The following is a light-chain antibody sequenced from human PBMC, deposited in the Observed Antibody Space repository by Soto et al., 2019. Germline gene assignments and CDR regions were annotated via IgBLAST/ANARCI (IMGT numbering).Light chain of an antibody. CDR1: SSVVGGYNY. J-gene: IGLJ1*01. CDR3: SSYVGTNSYV. V-gene: IGLV2-8*01. Sequence: QSVLTQPPSASVSPGQSVTISCTGTSSVVGGYNYVSWYQHHPGKAPKLIIYEVYKRPSGVPDRFSGSKSGNTAALTVSGLQAEDEADYYCSSYVGTNSYVFGTGTKVTVL. CDR2: EVY.